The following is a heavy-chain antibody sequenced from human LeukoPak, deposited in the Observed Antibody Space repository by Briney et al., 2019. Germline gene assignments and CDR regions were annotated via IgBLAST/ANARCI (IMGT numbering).Heavy chain of an antibody. CDR3: ARDESYGGQNYFDY. D-gene: IGHD4-17*01. CDR1: GYTFTSYY. Sequence: SVKVSYKASGYTFTSYYMHWVRQAPGQGLEWMGGIIPIFGTANYAQKFQGRVTITTDESTSTAYMELSSLRSEDTAVYYCARDESYGGQNYFDYWGQGTLVTVSS. CDR2: IIPIFGTA. V-gene: IGHV1-69*05. J-gene: IGHJ4*02.